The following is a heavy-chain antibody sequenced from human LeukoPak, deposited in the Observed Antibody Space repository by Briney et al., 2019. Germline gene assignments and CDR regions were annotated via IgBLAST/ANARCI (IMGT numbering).Heavy chain of an antibody. V-gene: IGHV3-21*01. CDR3: ARVSSGGYDFDY. J-gene: IGHJ4*02. CDR1: GFTFSSYS. Sequence: EAGGSLRLSCAASGFTFSSYSMNWVRQAPGKGLEWVSSISSSSSYIDYADSVKGRFTISRDNAKNSLYLQMNSLRAEDTAVYYCARVSSGGYDFDYWGQGTLVTVSS. D-gene: IGHD5-12*01. CDR2: ISSSSSYI.